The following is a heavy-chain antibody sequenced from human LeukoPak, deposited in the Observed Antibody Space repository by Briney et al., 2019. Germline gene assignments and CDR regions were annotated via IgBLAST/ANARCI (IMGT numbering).Heavy chain of an antibody. CDR3: ARLYDSSGYYNWFDP. D-gene: IGHD3-22*01. Sequence: ASVKVSCKASGYTFTSYDINWVRQATGRGLEWMGWMNPNSGNTGYAQKFQGRVTMTRNTSISTAYMELSSLRSEDTAVYYCARLYDSSGYYNWFDPWGQGTLVTVSS. CDR2: MNPNSGNT. CDR1: GYTFTSYD. J-gene: IGHJ5*02. V-gene: IGHV1-8*01.